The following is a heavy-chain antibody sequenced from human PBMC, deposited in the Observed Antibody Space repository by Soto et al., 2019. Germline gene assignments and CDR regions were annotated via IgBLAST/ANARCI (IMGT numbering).Heavy chain of an antibody. CDR3: TRWDGFADL. Sequence: ESVGGLVQPGGSLRLSCAASGFTFSHYSMAWVRQTPEKGLEWVSGMSISGEKTFYADFVKGRFTVSRDSPKNTVYLQMNTLRAEDTAIYYCTRWDGFADLWGQGTLVTVSS. V-gene: IGHV3-23*01. CDR2: MSISGEKT. J-gene: IGHJ4*02. CDR1: GFTFSHYS. D-gene: IGHD1-26*01.